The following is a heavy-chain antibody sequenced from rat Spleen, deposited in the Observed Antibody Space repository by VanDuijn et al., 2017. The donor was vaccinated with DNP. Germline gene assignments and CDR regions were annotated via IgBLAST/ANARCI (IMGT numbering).Heavy chain of an antibody. Sequence: EVQLVESGGGLVQPGRSLKLSCAASGFTFSDYYMAWVRQAPTKGLEWVAYISYDGGSTYYGDSVKGRFTISRDNAKSTLYLQMNSLRSEDMATYYCARRDYSSYISYWYFDFWGPGTMVTVSS. CDR1: GFTFSDYY. D-gene: IGHD1-2*01. J-gene: IGHJ1*01. V-gene: IGHV5-22*01. CDR2: ISYDGGST. CDR3: ARRDYSSYISYWYFDF.